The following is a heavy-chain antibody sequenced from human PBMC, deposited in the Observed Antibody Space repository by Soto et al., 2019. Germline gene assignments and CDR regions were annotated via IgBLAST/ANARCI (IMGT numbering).Heavy chain of an antibody. CDR1: GXSIXXXNW. V-gene: IGHV4-4*02. J-gene: IGHJ4*02. CDR2: IYHSGNT. CDR3: AXRXXXXXXDY. Sequence: QVQLQESGPGLVKPSGTLSLTCAVSGXSIXXXNWWXXVRQPPGKGLEWIGEIYHSGNTNYNPSLKSRAXXXXXXXXXXXXXXXXXXXXXXXXXXXXAXRXXXXXXDYWGQGTLVTVSS.